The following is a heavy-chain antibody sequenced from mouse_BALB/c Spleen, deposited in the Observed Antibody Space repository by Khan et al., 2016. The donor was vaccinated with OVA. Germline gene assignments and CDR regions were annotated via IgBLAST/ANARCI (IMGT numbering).Heavy chain of an antibody. V-gene: IGHV1-7*01. D-gene: IGHD1-1*01. J-gene: IGHJ2*01. CDR2: INPSTGYT. Sequence: QVQLQQSGAELAKPGASVKMSCKASGYTFINYWILWVKQRPGQGLEWIGYINPSTGYTEYNQNFKNKATLTADKSSSPAYMQLSSLTSEDSAVYYSARRGLRWDIDYWGQGTTLTVSS. CDR3: ARRGLRWDIDY. CDR1: GYTFINYW.